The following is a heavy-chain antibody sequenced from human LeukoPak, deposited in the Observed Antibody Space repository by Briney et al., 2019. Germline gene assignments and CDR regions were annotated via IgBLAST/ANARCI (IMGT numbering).Heavy chain of an antibody. CDR2: ISSKAYGGTT. J-gene: IGHJ4*02. Sequence: GGSLRLSCTASGFTFGDYAMSWFRQAPGKGLEWLGFISSKAYGGTTEYAASVKGRFTISRDDSKSIAYLQMNSLKTEDTAVYYCTRDADSSGYYYGVDYWGQGTLVTVSS. D-gene: IGHD3-22*01. CDR3: TRDADSSGYYYGVDY. V-gene: IGHV3-49*03. CDR1: GFTFGDYA.